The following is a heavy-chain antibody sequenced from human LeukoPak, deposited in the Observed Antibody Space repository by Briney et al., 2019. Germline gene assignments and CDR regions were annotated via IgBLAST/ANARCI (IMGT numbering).Heavy chain of an antibody. Sequence: GRSLRLSCAASGFTFSSYGMHWVRQAPGKGLEWVAVISYDGSNKYYADSVKGRFTISRDNSKNTLYLQMNSLRAEDTAVYYCAKDLGYWGQGTLVTVSS. CDR1: GFTFSSYG. CDR2: ISYDGSNK. V-gene: IGHV3-30*18. CDR3: AKDLGY. J-gene: IGHJ4*02.